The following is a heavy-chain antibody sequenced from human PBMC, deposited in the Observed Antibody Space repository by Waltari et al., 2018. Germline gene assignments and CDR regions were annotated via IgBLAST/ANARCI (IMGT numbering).Heavy chain of an antibody. CDR1: GFTFSSYT. D-gene: IGHD3-3*01. CDR2: ISYDGSNK. Sequence: QVQLVESGGGVVQPGTSLRLSCAASGFTFSSYTMHWVRQAPGKGLDWVAVISYDGSNKYYADSVKGRVTVSRDNSKNTLDLQMDSLRPEDTALYYCARTYESGSYYYYMDVWGRGTTVAISS. CDR3: ARTYESGSYYYYMDV. J-gene: IGHJ6*03. V-gene: IGHV3-30*04.